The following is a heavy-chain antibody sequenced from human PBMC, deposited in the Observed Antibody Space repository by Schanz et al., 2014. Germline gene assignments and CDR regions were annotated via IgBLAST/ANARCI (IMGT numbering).Heavy chain of an antibody. J-gene: IGHJ5*02. V-gene: IGHV3-66*03. CDR3: ARDPSGSYGWFDP. CDR2: VYMSAAST. CDR1: GFTVSSNY. Sequence: EVQLVESGGGLIQPGGSLRLSCAVSGFTVSSNYMSWVRQAPGKGLEWVSTVYMSAASTRYADSVKGRFIISRDNSKNTLYLQMNSLRAEDTAVYYCARDPSGSYGWFDPWGQGTLVTVSS. D-gene: IGHD1-26*01.